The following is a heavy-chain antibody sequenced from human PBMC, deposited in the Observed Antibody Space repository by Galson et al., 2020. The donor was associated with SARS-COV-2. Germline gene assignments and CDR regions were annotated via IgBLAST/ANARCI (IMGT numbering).Heavy chain of an antibody. CDR3: ARTTRGSYYYGMDV. J-gene: IGHJ6*02. CDR1: GFTFSSYA. Sequence: GGSLRLSCAASGFTFSSYAMHWVRQAPGKGLEWVAVISYDGSNKYYADSVKGRFTISRDNSKNTLYLQMNSLRAEDTAVYYCARTTRGSYYYGMDVWCQGTTVTVSS. CDR2: ISYDGSNK. D-gene: IGHD4-17*01. V-gene: IGHV3-30*04.